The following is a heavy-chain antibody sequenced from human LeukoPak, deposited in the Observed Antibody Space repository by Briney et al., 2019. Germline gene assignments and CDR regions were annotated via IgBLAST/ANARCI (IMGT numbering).Heavy chain of an antibody. CDR1: GFTFSSYA. Sequence: GGSLRLSCAPSGFTFSSYAISCVRQAPGKGLEWVSAICGSGGSTYYADSVKGRFTISRDNSKNTLYLQMNSQKPEDTAVYYCAKDRGYYGSGSYPPPTDYWAEGTRVSVS. CDR2: ICGSGGST. D-gene: IGHD3-10*01. V-gene: IGHV3-23*01. CDR3: AKDRGYYGSGSYPPPTDY. J-gene: IGHJ4*02.